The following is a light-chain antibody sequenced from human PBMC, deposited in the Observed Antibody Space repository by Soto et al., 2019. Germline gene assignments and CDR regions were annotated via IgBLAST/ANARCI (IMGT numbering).Light chain of an antibody. J-gene: IGKJ4*01. V-gene: IGKV3-15*01. CDR1: QSVRSSF. Sequence: EIVMTQSPATLSVSPGERATLSWGSSQSVRSSFLAWYQQKPGQAPSLLIYGASTRATGIPARFSGSGSGTEFTLTINSLQSEDFAVYYCQQYSNWPLTFGGGTKVDIK. CDR3: QQYSNWPLT. CDR2: GAS.